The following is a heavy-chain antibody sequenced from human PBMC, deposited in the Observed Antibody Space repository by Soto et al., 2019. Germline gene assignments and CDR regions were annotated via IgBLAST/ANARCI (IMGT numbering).Heavy chain of an antibody. CDR3: AKDISGSGTNWYFDR. CDR2: ISWNSVGI. J-gene: IGHJ2*01. CDR1: GFTFGDYA. V-gene: IGHV3-9*01. Sequence: EVQLVESGGGLVQPGRSLRLSCAAPGFTFGDYAMHWVRQAPGKGLEWVSVISWNSVGIGYADSVKGRFTISRDNSKNSLSLQTDSLRAEDTAFYSSAKDISGSGTNWYFDRWGRGILVT. D-gene: IGHD3-10*01.